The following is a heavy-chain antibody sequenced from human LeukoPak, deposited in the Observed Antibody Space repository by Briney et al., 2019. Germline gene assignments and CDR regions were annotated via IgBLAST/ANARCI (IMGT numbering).Heavy chain of an antibody. Sequence: GGSLRLSCTASGSTFSTYPMTWVRQAPGQGLEWVSAISGNSVTIYYADSVKGRFTISRDNSKNTLYQQMYSLRAEDTAVYYCAKILSGTYSFDLWGQGTLVTVSS. V-gene: IGHV3-23*01. CDR2: ISGNSVTI. CDR1: GSTFSTYP. CDR3: AKILSGTYSFDL. D-gene: IGHD1-26*01. J-gene: IGHJ4*02.